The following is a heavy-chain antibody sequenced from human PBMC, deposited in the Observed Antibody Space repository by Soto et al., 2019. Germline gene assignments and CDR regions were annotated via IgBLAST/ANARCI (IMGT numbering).Heavy chain of an antibody. CDR2: ISAYNGNT. Sequence: ASVKVSCKASGYTFTSYGISWVRQAPGQGLEWMGWISAYNGNTNYAQKLQGRVTMTTDTSTSTAYMELRSLRSDDTAVYYCARDLRNIVGAYYYYYYYGRDVWGQGTTVTV. CDR1: GYTFTSYG. J-gene: IGHJ6*02. CDR3: ARDLRNIVGAYYYYYYYGRDV. D-gene: IGHD1-26*01. V-gene: IGHV1-18*01.